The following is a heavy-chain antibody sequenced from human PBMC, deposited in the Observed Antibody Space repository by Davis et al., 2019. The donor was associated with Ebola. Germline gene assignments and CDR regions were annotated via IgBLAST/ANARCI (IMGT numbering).Heavy chain of an antibody. Sequence: MPSETLSLTCAVYGGSFSGYYWSWIRQPPGKGLEWIGYIYYSGSTNYNPSLKSRVTISVDTSKNQFSLKLSSVTAADTAVYFCARGRKGYYYYGMDVWGQGTTVTVSS. V-gene: IGHV4-59*12. CDR1: GGSFSGYY. J-gene: IGHJ6*02. CDR2: IYYSGST. CDR3: ARGRKGYYYYGMDV.